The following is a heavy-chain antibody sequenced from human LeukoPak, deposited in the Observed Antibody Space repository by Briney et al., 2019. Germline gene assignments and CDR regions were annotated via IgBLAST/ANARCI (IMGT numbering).Heavy chain of an antibody. CDR1: GYTFTTYG. V-gene: IGHV1-18*01. Sequence: GASVKVSCKASGYTFTTYGITWVRQAPGQGLEWMGWISPYNGNTNYAQKVQGRVTMTTDTSTTTAYMDLRSLTSDDTAVYYCTRGGTDDAFDIWGQGTMVTVSS. D-gene: IGHD1-1*01. CDR3: TRGGTDDAFDI. J-gene: IGHJ3*02. CDR2: ISPYNGNT.